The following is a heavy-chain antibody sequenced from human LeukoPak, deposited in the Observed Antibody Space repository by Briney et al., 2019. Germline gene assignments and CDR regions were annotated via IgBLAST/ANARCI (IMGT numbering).Heavy chain of an antibody. D-gene: IGHD3-10*01. CDR3: ARQRVVRGNYYYYYGMDV. V-gene: IGHV4-59*11. Sequence: GSLRLSCAVSGFTLTNHGVSWIRQPPGKGLEWIGYIYYSGSTNYNPSLKSRVTISVDTSKNQFSLKLSSVTAADTAMYYCARQRVVRGNYYYYYGMDVWGQGTTVTVSS. CDR1: GFTLTNHG. J-gene: IGHJ6*02. CDR2: IYYSGST.